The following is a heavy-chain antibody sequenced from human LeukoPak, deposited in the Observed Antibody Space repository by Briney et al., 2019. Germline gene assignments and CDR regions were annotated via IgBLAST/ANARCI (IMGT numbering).Heavy chain of an antibody. V-gene: IGHV4-59*01. J-gene: IGHJ5*02. CDR1: GGSISSYY. D-gene: IGHD6-13*01. CDR3: ARDSSSWYRSNGWFDP. CDR2: IYYSGST. Sequence: PSETLSLTCTVSGGSISSYYWSWIRQPPGKGLEWIGYIYYSGSTNYNPSLKSRVTISVDTSKNQFSLKLSSVTAADTAVYYCARDSSSWYRSNGWFDPWGQGTLVTVSS.